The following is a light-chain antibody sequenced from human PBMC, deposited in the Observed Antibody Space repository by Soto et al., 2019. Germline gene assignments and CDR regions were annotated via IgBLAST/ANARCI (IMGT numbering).Light chain of an antibody. V-gene: IGLV2-8*01. J-gene: IGLJ2*01. CDR3: SSYAGGNNPCVL. Sequence: QSALTQPPSASGSPGQSVTISCTGTSSDVGGYNYVSWYQQHPGKAPKLIIYEVTKRPSGVPDRFSGSKSGNTASLTLSGPQADDEAEYYYSSYAGGNNPCVLFGGGTKLTVL. CDR2: EVT. CDR1: SSDVGGYNY.